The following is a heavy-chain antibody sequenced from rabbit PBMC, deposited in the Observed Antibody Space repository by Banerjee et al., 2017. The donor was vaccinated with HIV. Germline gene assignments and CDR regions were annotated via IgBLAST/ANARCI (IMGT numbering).Heavy chain of an antibody. CDR2: ISTYNGIT. Sequence: QEQLEESGGDLVKPEGSLTLTCTASGFSFSNKYVMCWVRQAPGKGLELIACISTYNGITYYASWAKGRFTISKTSSTVTLQVTSLTAADTATYFCAREDDDYGDWNLWGQGTLVTVS. CDR3: AREDDDYGDWNL. D-gene: IGHD2-1*01. V-gene: IGHV1S45*01. CDR1: GFSFSNKYV. J-gene: IGHJ4*01.